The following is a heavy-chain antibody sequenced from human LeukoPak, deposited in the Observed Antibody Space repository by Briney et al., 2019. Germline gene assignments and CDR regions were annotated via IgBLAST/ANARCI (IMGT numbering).Heavy chain of an antibody. J-gene: IGHJ6*04. CDR1: GGTFSSYA. CDR3: ARDLGSGSYVRIHYYYYYGMDV. D-gene: IGHD3-10*01. V-gene: IGHV1-69*01. Sequence: SVKVSCKASGGTFSSYAISWVRQAPGQGLEWMGGIIPIFGTANYAQKFQGRVTITADESTSTAYMELSSLRSEDTAVYYCARDLGSGSYVRIHYYYYYGMDVWGKGTTVTVSS. CDR2: IIPIFGTA.